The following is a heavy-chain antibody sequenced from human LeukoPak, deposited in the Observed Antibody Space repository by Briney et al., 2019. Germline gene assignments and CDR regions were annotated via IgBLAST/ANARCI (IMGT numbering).Heavy chain of an antibody. D-gene: IGHD4-17*01. V-gene: IGHV3-21*04. J-gene: IGHJ4*02. Sequence: PGGSLRLSCAASGFTFSTYNMNWVRQAPGKGLEWVSSIGSSSGYIYYADSAKGRFTISRDNSKNTLHLQMNSLRVEDTATYYCAKGSHGEHSDWGQGTLVTVSA. CDR1: GFTFSTYN. CDR3: AKGSHGEHSD. CDR2: IGSSSGYI.